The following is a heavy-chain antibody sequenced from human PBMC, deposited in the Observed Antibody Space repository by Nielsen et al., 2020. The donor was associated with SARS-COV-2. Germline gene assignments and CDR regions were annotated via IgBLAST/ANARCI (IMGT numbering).Heavy chain of an antibody. CDR1: GYTFTGYF. D-gene: IGHD3-3*01. J-gene: IGHJ5*02. CDR3: ARDMRSRRCLECRWPDP. V-gene: IGHV1-2*06. CDR2: INPTSGDT. Sequence: ASVKVSCKASGYTFTGYFIHWVRQASGQGLEWMGRINPTSGDTTYEQTFQGRVTMTRDTSMSTAYMELSRLRSDDTAMYYCARDMRSRRCLECRWPDPWGQGTLVTVSS.